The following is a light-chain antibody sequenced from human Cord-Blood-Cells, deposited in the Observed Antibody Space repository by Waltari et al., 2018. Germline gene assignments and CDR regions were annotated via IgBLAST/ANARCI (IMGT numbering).Light chain of an antibody. CDR2: GAS. V-gene: IGKV3-15*01. J-gene: IGKJ3*01. Sequence: EIVMPQSPATLSVSPGERATLSCRASQSVSSNLAWYPQNPGQAPRLLIYGASTRATGIPARFSGSGSGTEFTLTISSLQSEDFAVYYCQQYNNWPPLFTFGPGTKVDIK. CDR1: QSVSSN. CDR3: QQYNNWPPLFT.